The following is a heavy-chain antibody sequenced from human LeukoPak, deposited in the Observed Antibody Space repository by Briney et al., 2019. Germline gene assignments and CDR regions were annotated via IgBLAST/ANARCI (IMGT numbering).Heavy chain of an antibody. CDR1: GYIFTDYY. D-gene: IGHD1-26*01. Sequence: ASVKVSCKTSGYIFTDYYIHWVRQARGQGLEWMGILNSSGGSTTYAQKFQGRITMTRDASTSTVYMELRSLRSEDTAVYYCARDRWELPYYFDYWGQGTLVTVSS. V-gene: IGHV1-46*01. CDR3: ARDRWELPYYFDY. CDR2: LNSSGGST. J-gene: IGHJ4*02.